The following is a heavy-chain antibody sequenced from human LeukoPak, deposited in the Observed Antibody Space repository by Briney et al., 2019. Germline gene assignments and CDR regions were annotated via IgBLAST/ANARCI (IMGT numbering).Heavy chain of an antibody. J-gene: IGHJ4*02. CDR3: ARDHAGSGDYFDY. CDR1: GFTFSTYE. D-gene: IGHD3-10*01. V-gene: IGHV3-48*03. Sequence: GGPLRLSCAASGFTFSTYEMNWVRQAPGKGLEWVSYITDSGRTIYYADSVKGRFTISRDNAKNSLYLQMNRLRAEDTAVYYCARDHAGSGDYFDYWGQGTLVTVSS. CDR2: ITDSGRTI.